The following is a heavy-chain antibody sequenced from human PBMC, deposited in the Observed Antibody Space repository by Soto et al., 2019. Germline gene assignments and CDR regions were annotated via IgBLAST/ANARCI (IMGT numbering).Heavy chain of an antibody. CDR1: GFTFSRPA. CDR3: AREGTNGTYWYFDL. D-gene: IGHD1-26*01. V-gene: IGHV3-23*01. CDR2: ISGNGGRT. J-gene: IGHJ2*01. Sequence: EVPLLESGGGLVQPGGSLRLSCAASGFTFSRPAMSWVRQAPGKGLEWVSAISGNGGRTHYADSVKGRFTISRDNSRNTLYLQMNRLRVEDTAVYYCAREGTNGTYWYFDLWGRGTLVTVSS.